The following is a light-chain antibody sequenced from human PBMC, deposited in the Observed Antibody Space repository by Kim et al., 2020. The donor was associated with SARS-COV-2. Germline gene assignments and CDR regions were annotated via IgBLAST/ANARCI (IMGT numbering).Light chain of an antibody. CDR2: DAS. Sequence: EIVLTQSPGTLSLSPGESATLSCKASQSIYGNSVAWYQHKPGQTPRLLIYDASSRATAIADRFSGSGSGTDFTLTISRLEPEDFALYYCQQYGSSPTFGQGTKLEIK. V-gene: IGKV3-20*01. CDR1: QSIYGNS. J-gene: IGKJ1*01. CDR3: QQYGSSPT.